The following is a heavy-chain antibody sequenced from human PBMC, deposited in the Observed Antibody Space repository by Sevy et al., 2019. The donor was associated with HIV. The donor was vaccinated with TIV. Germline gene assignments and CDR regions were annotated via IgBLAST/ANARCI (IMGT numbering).Heavy chain of an antibody. D-gene: IGHD2-15*01. V-gene: IGHV1-69*13. CDR1: GGTFSSYA. CDR2: IIPIFGTA. J-gene: IGHJ5*02. CDR3: ARGGFVRYCSGGSCYSSWFDP. Sequence: ASVKVSCKASGGTFSSYAISWVRQAPGQGLEWMGGIIPIFGTANYAQKFQGRVTITADESTSTAYMGLSSLRSEDMAVYYCARGGFVRYCSGGSCYSSWFDPWGQGTLVTVSS.